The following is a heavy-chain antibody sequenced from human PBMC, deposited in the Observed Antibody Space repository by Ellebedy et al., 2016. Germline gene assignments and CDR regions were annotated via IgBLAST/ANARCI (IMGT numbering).Heavy chain of an antibody. J-gene: IGHJ6*02. CDR3: ARSGSIKGPYYYYGMDV. V-gene: IGHV1-46*01. CDR2: INPSGGST. CDR1: GYTFTSYY. D-gene: IGHD3-10*01. Sequence: ASVKVSXXASGYTFTSYYMHWVRQAPGQGLEWMGIINPSGGSTSYAQKFQGRVTMTRDTSTSTVYMELSSLRSEDTAVYYCARSGSIKGPYYYYGMDVWGQGTTVTVSS.